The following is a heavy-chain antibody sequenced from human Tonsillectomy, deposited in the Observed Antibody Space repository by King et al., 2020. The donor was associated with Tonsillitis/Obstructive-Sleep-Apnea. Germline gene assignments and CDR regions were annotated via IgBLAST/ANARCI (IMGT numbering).Heavy chain of an antibody. V-gene: IGHV3-30*04. D-gene: IGHD2-2*02. CDR3: ASIGDCSSTSCYTGNDY. J-gene: IGHJ4*02. CDR1: GFTFSSYA. CDR2: ISYDGSNK. Sequence: VQLVESGGGVVQPGRSLRLSCAASGFTFSSYAMHWVRQAPGKGLEWVAVISYDGSNKYYADSVKGRFTISRDNSKNTLYLQMNSLRAEDTAVYYCASIGDCSSTSCYTGNDYWGQGTLVTVSS.